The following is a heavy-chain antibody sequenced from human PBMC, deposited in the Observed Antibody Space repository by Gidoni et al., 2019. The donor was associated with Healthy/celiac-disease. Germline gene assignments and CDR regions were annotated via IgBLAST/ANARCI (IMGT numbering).Heavy chain of an antibody. D-gene: IGHD6-19*01. CDR1: GYTFTSYD. Sequence: QVQLVQSGAEVKKPGASVKVSCKASGYTFTSYDINWVRQATGQGLEWMGWMNPNSGNTGYAQKFQGRVTMTRNTSISTAYMELSSLRSEDTAVYYCARGGLDSSGWYGYWFDPWGQGTLVTVSS. CDR3: ARGGLDSSGWYGYWFDP. CDR2: MNPNSGNT. J-gene: IGHJ5*02. V-gene: IGHV1-8*01.